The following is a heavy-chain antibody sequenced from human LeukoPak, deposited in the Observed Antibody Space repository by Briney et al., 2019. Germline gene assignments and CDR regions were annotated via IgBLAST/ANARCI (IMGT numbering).Heavy chain of an antibody. J-gene: IGHJ4*02. CDR2: ISYDGSNK. CDR1: GFTFSSYG. D-gene: IGHD2-15*01. Sequence: PGGSLRLSCAASGFTFSSYGMHWVRQAPGKGLEWVAVISYDGSNKYYADSVKGRFTISRDNSKNTLYLQMNSLRAEDTAVYYCAKDYPRYCSGGSCYSPDYWGQGTLVTVSS. V-gene: IGHV3-30*18. CDR3: AKDYPRYCSGGSCYSPDY.